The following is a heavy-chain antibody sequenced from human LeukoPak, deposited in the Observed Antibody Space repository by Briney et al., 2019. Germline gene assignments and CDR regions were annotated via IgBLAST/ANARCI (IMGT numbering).Heavy chain of an antibody. CDR2: FDPEDGET. V-gene: IGHV1-24*01. Sequence: ASVKVSCKVSGYTLTELSMHWVRQAPGKGLEWMGDFDPEDGETIYAQKFQGRVTMTEDTSTDTAYMELSSLRSEDTAVYYCATDRWSAAGYYFDYWGQGTLVTVSS. J-gene: IGHJ4*02. CDR1: GYTLTELS. CDR3: ATDRWSAAGYYFDY. D-gene: IGHD4-23*01.